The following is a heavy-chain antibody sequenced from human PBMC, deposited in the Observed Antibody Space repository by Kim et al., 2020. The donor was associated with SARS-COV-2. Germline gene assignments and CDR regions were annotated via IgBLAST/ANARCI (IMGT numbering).Heavy chain of an antibody. D-gene: IGHD6-19*01. CDR1: GDSISTYY. V-gene: IGHV4-59*08. CDR3: ARSSSSGWFSQANWFDP. Sequence: SETLSLTCTVSGDSISTYYWSCIRQPPGKGLEWIGYIYYSGSTNYYNPSLKSRVTISVDTSKNQFSLKLSSVTAADTAVYYCARSSSSGWFSQANWFDP. J-gene: IGHJ5*02. CDR2: IYYSGST.